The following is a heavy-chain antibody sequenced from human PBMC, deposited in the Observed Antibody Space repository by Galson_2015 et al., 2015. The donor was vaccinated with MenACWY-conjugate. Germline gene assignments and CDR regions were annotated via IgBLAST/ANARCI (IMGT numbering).Heavy chain of an antibody. Sequence: IGEIHHSGRTNYNPSLKSRVTISVDVSKNHFSLKLTSMTAADTAVYYCARVRAGLNLVAATGENSYFDSWGQGTLVTVSS. CDR3: ARVRAGLNLVAATGENSYFDS. V-gene: IGHV4-34*01. J-gene: IGHJ4*02. D-gene: IGHD6-25*01. CDR2: IHHSGRT.